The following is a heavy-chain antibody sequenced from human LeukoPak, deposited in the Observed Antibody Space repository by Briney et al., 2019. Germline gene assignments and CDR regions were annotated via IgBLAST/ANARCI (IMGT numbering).Heavy chain of an antibody. V-gene: IGHV3-30-3*01. D-gene: IGHD5-12*01. CDR2: ISYDGSNK. CDR1: GFTFSSYA. Sequence: GGSLRLSCAASGFTFSSYAMHWVRQAPGKGLEWVAVISYDGSNKYYADSVKGRFTISRDNSKNTLYLQMNSLRAEDTAVYYCARDPARRWLRLEGYYYYGMDVWGQGTTVTVSS. CDR3: ARDPARRWLRLEGYYYYGMDV. J-gene: IGHJ6*02.